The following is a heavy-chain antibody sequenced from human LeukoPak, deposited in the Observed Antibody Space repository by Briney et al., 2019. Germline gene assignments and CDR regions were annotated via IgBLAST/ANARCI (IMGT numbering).Heavy chain of an antibody. CDR2: IYSGGST. CDR1: GFTVSSNY. Sequence: LPGGSLRLSCAASGFTVSSNYMSWVRQAPGKGLEWVSVIYSGGSTFYADSVKGRFTISRDNSKNTLYLQMNSLRAEDTAAYYCACHTIGNNWFDPWGQGTLVTVSS. CDR3: ACHTIGNNWFDP. J-gene: IGHJ5*02. D-gene: IGHD2/OR15-2a*01. V-gene: IGHV3-53*01.